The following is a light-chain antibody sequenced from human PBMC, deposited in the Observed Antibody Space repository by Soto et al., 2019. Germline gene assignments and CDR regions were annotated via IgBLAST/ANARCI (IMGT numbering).Light chain of an antibody. CDR3: ASWDGSLNGWV. V-gene: IGLV1-51*01. CDR1: SSNIGNNY. CDR2: DNN. Sequence: QSVLTQPPSVSAAPGQKVTISCSGSSSNIGNNYVSWYQQLPGTAPKLLIYDNNQRPSGVPDRFSGSKSGTSASLAISGLQSEDEADYYCASWDGSLNGWVFGGGTKLTVL. J-gene: IGLJ3*02.